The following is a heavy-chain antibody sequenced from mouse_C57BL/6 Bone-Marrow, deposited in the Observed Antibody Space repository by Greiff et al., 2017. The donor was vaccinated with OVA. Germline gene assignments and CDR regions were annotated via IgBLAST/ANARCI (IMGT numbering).Heavy chain of an antibody. CDR2: IYPGSGNI. J-gene: IGHJ2*01. CDR1: GYTFTDYY. D-gene: IGHD2-2*01. Sequence: VKLQESGAELVRPGASVKLSCKASGYTFTDYYISWVKQRPGQGLEWIARIYPGSGNIYYNEKFKGKATLTAEKSSSTAYMQLSSLTSDDSAVYFCARSERLRDSFDYGGQGTTLTVSS. CDR3: ARSERLRDSFDY. V-gene: IGHV1-76*01.